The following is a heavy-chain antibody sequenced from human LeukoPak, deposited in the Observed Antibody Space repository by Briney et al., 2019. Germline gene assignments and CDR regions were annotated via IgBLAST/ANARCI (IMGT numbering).Heavy chain of an antibody. V-gene: IGHV1-2*02. Sequence: ASVRVSCKASGYTFTGYYMHWVRQAPGQGLEWVEWINPDSGGTNYAQKFQGRVTMTRDTSISTAYMELSRLRSDDTAVYYCARGGVYYYDSSGNDYWGQGTLVTVSS. D-gene: IGHD3-22*01. CDR2: INPDSGGT. J-gene: IGHJ4*02. CDR1: GYTFTGYY. CDR3: ARGGVYYYDSSGNDY.